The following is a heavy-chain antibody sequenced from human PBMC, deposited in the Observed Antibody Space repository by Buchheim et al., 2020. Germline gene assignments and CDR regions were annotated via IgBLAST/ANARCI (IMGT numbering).Heavy chain of an antibody. CDR3: VHSSWGDGNN. J-gene: IGHJ4*02. CDR2: ISGSGGTT. CDR1: GFTFSSYA. D-gene: IGHD5-24*01. Sequence: EVHLLESGGGLVQPGGSLRLSCTASGFTFSSYAMSWVRQAPGKGLEWVSAISGSGGTTYYADSVKGRFTTSRDNSKNTLYLQMNTLRAEDTAVYYCVHSSWGDGNNWGQGTL. V-gene: IGHV3-23*01.